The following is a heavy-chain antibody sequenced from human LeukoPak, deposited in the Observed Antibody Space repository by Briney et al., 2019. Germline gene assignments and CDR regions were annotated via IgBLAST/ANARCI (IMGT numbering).Heavy chain of an antibody. CDR2: IYYSGST. V-gene: IGHV4-39*01. CDR3: ARLPDYYYNYMDV. Sequence: SETLSLTCTVSGGSISSSSYYWGWIRQPPGKGLEWIGSIYYSGSTYYNPSLKSRVTISVDTSKNQFSLNLSSVTAADTAVYYCARLPDYYYNYMDVWGKGTTVTISS. J-gene: IGHJ6*03. CDR1: GGSISSSSYY.